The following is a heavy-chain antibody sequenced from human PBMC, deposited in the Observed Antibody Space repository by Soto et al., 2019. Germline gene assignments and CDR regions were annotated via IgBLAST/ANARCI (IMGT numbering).Heavy chain of an antibody. V-gene: IGHV1-46*03. CDR1: GYTFTSYY. CDR2: INPNGGST. J-gene: IGHJ6*04. CDR3: ARGLFAGDV. Sequence: QVQLVQSGAEVKKPGASVRVSCKASGYTFTSYYIHWVRQAPGQGLEWMGIINPNGGSTNYAQKFQGRVTMTRDTSTSTVYMDLSSLRSEDTAVYYCARGLFAGDVWGKGTMVTVSS.